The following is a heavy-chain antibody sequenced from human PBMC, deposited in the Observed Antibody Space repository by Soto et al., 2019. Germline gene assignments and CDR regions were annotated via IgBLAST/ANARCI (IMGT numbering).Heavy chain of an antibody. J-gene: IGHJ3*02. D-gene: IGHD1-26*01. Sequence: ASVKVSCKASGYTFTSYGLTWVRQAPGQGLEWMGWISVYNGNTNYAQKLQGRLTMTTDTSTSTAYMELRSLRSDDTAVYYCAVYSGSFPWALDIWGQGTMVTVSS. CDR3: AVYSGSFPWALDI. V-gene: IGHV1-18*01. CDR2: ISVYNGNT. CDR1: GYTFTSYG.